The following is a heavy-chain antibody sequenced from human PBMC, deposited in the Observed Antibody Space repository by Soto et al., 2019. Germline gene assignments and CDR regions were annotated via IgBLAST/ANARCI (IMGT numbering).Heavy chain of an antibody. D-gene: IGHD6-13*01. CDR1: GYTFTHYY. V-gene: IGHV1-46*01. J-gene: IGHJ4*02. Sequence: QVQLVQSGAEVKKPGASVKLSCRTSGYTFTHYYIHWVRQAPGQGLEWLGILNPASGSTNYAQDFQGRVTLTMDTSTTTVYMDLSGLRADDTAIFYCARDLAAGDHWGQGTLVTVSS. CDR3: ARDLAAGDH. CDR2: LNPASGST.